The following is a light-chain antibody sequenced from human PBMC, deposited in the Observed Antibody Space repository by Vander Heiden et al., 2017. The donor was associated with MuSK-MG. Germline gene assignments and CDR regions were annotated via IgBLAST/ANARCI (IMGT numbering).Light chain of an antibody. CDR2: EVS. J-gene: IGLJ1*01. V-gene: IGLV2-14*01. CDR3: SSYTSSSTTCV. CDR1: SSDVGGYNY. Sequence: QSALPHPASVSGSPGQSITISCTGTSSDVGGYNYVSWYQQHPGKAPKLMIYEVSNRPSGVSNRFSGSKSGNTASLTISGLQAEDEADYYCSSYTSSSTTCVFGTGTKVTVL.